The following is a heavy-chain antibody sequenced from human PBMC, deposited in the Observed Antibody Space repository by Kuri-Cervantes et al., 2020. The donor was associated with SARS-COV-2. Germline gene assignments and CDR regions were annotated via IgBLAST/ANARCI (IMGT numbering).Heavy chain of an antibody. Sequence: SVTVSRKASGYAFTTYGITWVRQAPGQGLEWMGWISGYNDNTKYEQKLQGRVIITTDTSTNTAYMELRSLRSDDTAVYYCERDPKGNAHATEGYWFDPWGQGTLVTVSS. V-gene: IGHV1-18*04. J-gene: IGHJ5*02. D-gene: IGHD2-2*01. CDR3: ERDPKGNAHATEGYWFDP. CDR2: ISGYNDNT. CDR1: GYAFTTYG.